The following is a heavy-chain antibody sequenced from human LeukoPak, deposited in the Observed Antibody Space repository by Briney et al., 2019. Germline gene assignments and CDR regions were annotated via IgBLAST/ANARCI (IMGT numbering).Heavy chain of an antibody. Sequence: GASVKVSCKTSGYTFTGYYIHWVRQAPGQGLEWMGWINPDSGDTNSAQKFQGRVTKTTDTSISTAYMELSRLRSDDTAVYYCARGFDWLEYYFDYWGQGTLVTVSS. D-gene: IGHD3-9*01. CDR1: GYTFTGYY. J-gene: IGHJ4*02. V-gene: IGHV1-2*02. CDR2: INPDSGDT. CDR3: ARGFDWLEYYFDY.